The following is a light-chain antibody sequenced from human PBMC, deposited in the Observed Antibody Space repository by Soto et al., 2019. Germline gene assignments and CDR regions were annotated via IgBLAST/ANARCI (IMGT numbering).Light chain of an antibody. Sequence: DIQMTQSPSTLSASVGDRVIITCRASQSLNNWLAWYQQKPGKAPKILISKPSNLQSGVTSRCSGSGSGTDYILAISSLQPHDFATNYCFQHIDYQLTFGGGTKVEIK. CDR2: KPS. CDR3: FQHIDYQLT. J-gene: IGKJ4*01. CDR1: QSLNNW. V-gene: IGKV1-5*03.